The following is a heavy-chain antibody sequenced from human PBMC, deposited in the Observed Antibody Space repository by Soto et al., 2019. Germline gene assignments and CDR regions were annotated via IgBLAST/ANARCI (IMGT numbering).Heavy chain of an antibody. CDR2: IYHSGST. CDR3: AISQTTVTSYDY. J-gene: IGHJ4*02. CDR1: GGSISSYY. D-gene: IGHD4-17*01. V-gene: IGHV4-59*04. Sequence: SETLSLTCTVSGGSISSYYWSWIRQPPGKGLEWIGYIYHSGSTYYNPSLKSRVTISVDRSKNQFSLKLSSVTAADTAVYYCAISQTTVTSYDYWGQGTLVTVSS.